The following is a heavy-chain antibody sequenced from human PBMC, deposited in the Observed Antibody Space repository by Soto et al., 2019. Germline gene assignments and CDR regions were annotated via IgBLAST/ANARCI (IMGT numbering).Heavy chain of an antibody. D-gene: IGHD4-17*01. V-gene: IGHV4-59*08. CDR2: IYYSGST. CDR1: GGSISSYY. CDR3: ARHQPLRNWFDP. Sequence: QVQLQESGPGLVKPSETLSLTCTVSGGSISSYYWSWIRQPPGKGLEWIGYIYYSGSTNYNPSLKSRVTISVDTSKNQFSLKLSSVTAADTAVYYCARHQPLRNWFDPWGQGTLVTVSS. J-gene: IGHJ5*02.